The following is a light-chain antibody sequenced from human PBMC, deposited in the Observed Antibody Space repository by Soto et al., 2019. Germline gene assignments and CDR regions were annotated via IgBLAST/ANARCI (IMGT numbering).Light chain of an antibody. CDR1: SSNIGAGYD. V-gene: IGLV1-40*01. CDR3: QSYDSSLSAP. CDR2: GNS. Sequence: QSVLTQPPSVSGAPGQRVTISCTGSSSNIGAGYDVHWYQQLPGTAPKLLIYGNSNRPSGVPDRFSGSKSGTSASLAITGLQAEDEADYYCQSYDSSLSAPLGTGTKVTVL. J-gene: IGLJ1*01.